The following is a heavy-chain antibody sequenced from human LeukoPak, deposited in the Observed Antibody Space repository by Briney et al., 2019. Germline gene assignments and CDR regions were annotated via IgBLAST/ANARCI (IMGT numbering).Heavy chain of an antibody. V-gene: IGHV1-2*02. D-gene: IGHD3-9*01. J-gene: IGHJ3*02. CDR1: GYTFTGYY. CDR2: INPNSGGT. CDR3: ARDSSVIRYFDWLLSYDAFDI. Sequence: ASVKVSCKASGYTFTGYYMYWVRQAPGQGLEWMGWINPNSGGTNYAQKFQGRVTMTRDTSISTAYMELSRLRSDDTAVYYCARDSSVIRYFDWLLSYDAFDIWGQGTMVTVSS.